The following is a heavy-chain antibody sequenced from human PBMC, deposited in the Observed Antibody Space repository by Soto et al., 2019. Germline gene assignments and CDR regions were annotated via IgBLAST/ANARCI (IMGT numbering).Heavy chain of an antibody. CDR3: ARQNGILWFGELSNPAWFDP. D-gene: IGHD3-10*01. CDR2: IYYSGST. J-gene: IGHJ5*02. V-gene: IGHV4-59*08. CDR1: GGSISRYC. Sequence: TSETLSLTCPVSGGSISRYCWSWIRQPPGKGLEWIGYIYYSGSTNYNPSLKSRVTISVDTSKNQFSLKLSSVTAADTAVYYCARQNGILWFGELSNPAWFDPWGQGTLVTVSS.